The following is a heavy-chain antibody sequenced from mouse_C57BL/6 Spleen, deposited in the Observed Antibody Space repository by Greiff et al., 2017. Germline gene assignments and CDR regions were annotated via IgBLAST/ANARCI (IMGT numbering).Heavy chain of an antibody. J-gene: IGHJ1*03. CDR1: GYTFTSYW. D-gene: IGHD6-1*01. V-gene: IGHV1-50*01. CDR2: IDPSDSYT. Sequence: QVQLQQPGAELVKPGASVKLSCKASGYTFTSYWMQWVKQRPGQGLEWIGEIDPSDSYTNYNQKFKGKATLTVDTSSSTAYMQLSSLTSEDSAVYYCAREELGCRPWYFDVWGTGTTVTVSS. CDR3: AREELGCRPWYFDV.